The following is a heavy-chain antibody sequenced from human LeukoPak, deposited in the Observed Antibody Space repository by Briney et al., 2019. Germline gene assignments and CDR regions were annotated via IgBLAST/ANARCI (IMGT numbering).Heavy chain of an antibody. Sequence: GGSLKLSCAASGFTFSGSAIHWVRQASGKGLEWIGRIRSKTNTYATAYAASVKGRFTVSRDDSKNTAHLQMDSLKTEDTSVYYCTSRNVGRRHGYNTDAFDIWGQGTMVTVSS. CDR2: IRSKTNTYAT. D-gene: IGHD5-24*01. CDR1: GFTFSGSA. CDR3: TSRNVGRRHGYNTDAFDI. V-gene: IGHV3-73*01. J-gene: IGHJ3*02.